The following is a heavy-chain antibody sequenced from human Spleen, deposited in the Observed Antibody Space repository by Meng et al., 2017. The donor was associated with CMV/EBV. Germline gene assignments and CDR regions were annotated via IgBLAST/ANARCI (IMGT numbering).Heavy chain of an antibody. D-gene: IGHD4-17*01. CDR1: GFTFDDYA. V-gene: IGHV3-9*01. Sequence: SLKISCAASGFTFDDYAMHWVRQAPGKGLEWVSAISWNSGSIGYVDSVKGRFTISRDNAKNSLYLQMNSLRAEDTAVYYCARDGTVYDALDIWGQGTMVTVSS. CDR3: ARDGTVYDALDI. CDR2: ISWNSGSI. J-gene: IGHJ3*02.